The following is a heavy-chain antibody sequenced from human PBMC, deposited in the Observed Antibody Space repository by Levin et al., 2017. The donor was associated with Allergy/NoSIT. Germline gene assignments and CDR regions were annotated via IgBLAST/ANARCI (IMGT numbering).Heavy chain of an antibody. V-gene: IGHV3-15*01. D-gene: IGHD4-23*01. CDR2: IKSRTDGGTT. J-gene: IGHJ4*02. CDR1: GFTFSNAW. CDR3: TTDYNGGFDH. Sequence: PGGSLRLSCAASGFTFSNAWMSWVRQAPGKGLEWIGHIKSRTDGGTTDYAAPVKGRLTISRDDSKNTLYLQMNSLKTEDTAVYYCTTDYNGGFDHWGQGTLVTVSS.